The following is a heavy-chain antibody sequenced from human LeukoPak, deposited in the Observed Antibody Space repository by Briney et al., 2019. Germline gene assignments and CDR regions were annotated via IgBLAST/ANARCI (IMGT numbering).Heavy chain of an antibody. J-gene: IGHJ4*02. V-gene: IGHV4-61*02. CDR2: IYTSGST. D-gene: IGHD3-10*01. Sequence: SETLSLTCTVSGGSISSGSYYWSWIRQPAGKGLEWIGRIYTSGSTNYNPSLKSRVTISVDTSKNQFSLKLSSVTAADTAVYYCARESGDGSGSYYNDCWGQGTLVTVSS. CDR1: GGSISSGSYY. CDR3: ARESGDGSGSYYNDC.